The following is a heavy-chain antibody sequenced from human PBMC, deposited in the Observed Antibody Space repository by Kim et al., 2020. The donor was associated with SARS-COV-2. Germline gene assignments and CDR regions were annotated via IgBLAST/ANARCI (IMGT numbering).Heavy chain of an antibody. CDR2: ISAYNDNT. V-gene: IGHV1-18*01. CDR3: ARDGSRYCSSTSCQSGYYYYGMDV. CDR1: GYAFSSYG. Sequence: ASVKVSCKASGYAFSSYGISWVRQAPGQGLEWMGWISAYNDNTNSAKKLQGRVTMTTDTSTSTAYMELRSLRSDDTAVYYCARDGSRYCSSTSCQSGYYYYGMDVGGQGNTVTVSS. D-gene: IGHD2-2*01. J-gene: IGHJ6*02.